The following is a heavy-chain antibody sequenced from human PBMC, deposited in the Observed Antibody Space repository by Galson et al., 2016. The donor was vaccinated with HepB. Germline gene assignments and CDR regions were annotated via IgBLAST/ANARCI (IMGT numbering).Heavy chain of an antibody. CDR2: LTPNGGNT. CDR3: ARATRRCSGSDFPPNY. J-gene: IGHJ4*02. Sequence: SLRLSCAASGFTFSNYSMHWVRQAPGKGLEYVSVLTPNGGNTFYADSVKGSFTISRDNPRNTLYLQMTSLRPEDTAFYYCARATRRCSGSDFPPNYWGQGTLVTVSS. CDR1: GFTFSNYS. D-gene: IGHD5-12*01. V-gene: IGHV3-64D*06.